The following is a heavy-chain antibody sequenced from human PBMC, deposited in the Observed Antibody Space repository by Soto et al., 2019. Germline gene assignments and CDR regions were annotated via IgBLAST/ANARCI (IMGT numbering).Heavy chain of an antibody. CDR3: ARTGGEYNTMSDY. CDR2: IYPGDSDA. CDR1: GYTFSKYW. J-gene: IGHJ4*02. Sequence: GESLKISCKGSGYTFSKYWIGWVRQTPGKGLEWMGMIYPGDSDARYSPSFEGQVTFSVDKSINTAYLQWNSLKASKTAMYYCARTGGEYNTMSDYWGQGNLVTVSS. D-gene: IGHD3-10*01. V-gene: IGHV5-51*01.